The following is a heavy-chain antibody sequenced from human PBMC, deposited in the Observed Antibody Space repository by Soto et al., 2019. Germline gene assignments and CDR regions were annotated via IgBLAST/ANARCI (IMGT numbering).Heavy chain of an antibody. D-gene: IGHD5-12*01. J-gene: IGHJ4*02. Sequence: TLSLTCSVSGGSISSSNYYWGWIRQPPGKGLEWIGSIYSGGNTYYHPSLRGRVTVSLDTSKNQFSLKLSSMTAADTAVYYCAREAVALVFWGPGTLVTVSS. CDR1: GGSISSSNYY. CDR3: AREAVALVF. CDR2: IYSGGNT. V-gene: IGHV4-39*02.